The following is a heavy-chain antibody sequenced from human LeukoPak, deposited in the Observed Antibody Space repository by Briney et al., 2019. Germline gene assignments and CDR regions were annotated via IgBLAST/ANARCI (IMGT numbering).Heavy chain of an antibody. J-gene: IGHJ3*01. V-gene: IGHV1-18*04. CDR2: ISGYNGNT. CDR1: GYTFTRYG. D-gene: IGHD3-22*01. Sequence: ASVKVSCKASGYTFTRYGISWVRQAPGQGLGWMGWISGYNGNTNNAQNVQGRLTMTTDTSTSTAYMELRGLRSDDSAVYYCARRSYYSDSRGDDAYDVWGQGTMVTVSS. CDR3: ARRSYYSDSRGDDAYDV.